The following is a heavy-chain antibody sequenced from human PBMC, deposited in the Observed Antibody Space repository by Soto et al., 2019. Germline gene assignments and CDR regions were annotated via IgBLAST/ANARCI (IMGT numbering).Heavy chain of an antibody. CDR1: GFTFSSYS. D-gene: IGHD4-17*01. CDR2: ISSSSSYI. V-gene: IGHV3-21*01. CDR3: ARDGLVANDYGDYYYGMDV. Sequence: GGSLRLSCAASGFTFSSYSMNWVRQAPGKGLEWVSSISSSSSYIYYADSVKGRFTISRDNAKNSLYLQMNSLRAEDTAVYYCARDGLVANDYGDYYYGMDVWGQGTTVTVSS. J-gene: IGHJ6*02.